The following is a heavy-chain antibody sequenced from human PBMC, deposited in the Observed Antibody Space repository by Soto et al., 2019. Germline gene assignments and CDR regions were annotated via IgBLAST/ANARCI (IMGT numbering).Heavy chain of an antibody. V-gene: IGHV3-30*18. CDR1: GFTFSSYG. CDR3: AKITSTVTTHDY. D-gene: IGHD4-4*01. Sequence: GGSLRLSCAASGFTFSSYGMHWVRQAPGKGLEWVAVISYDGSNKYYADSVKGRFTISRDNSKNTLYLQMNSLRAEDTAVYYCAKITSTVTTHDYWGQGTLVTVSS. J-gene: IGHJ4*02. CDR2: ISYDGSNK.